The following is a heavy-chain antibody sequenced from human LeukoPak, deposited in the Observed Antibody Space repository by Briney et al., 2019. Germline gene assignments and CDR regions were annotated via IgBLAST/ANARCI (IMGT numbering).Heavy chain of an antibody. CDR2: IYHSGST. D-gene: IGHD6-13*01. J-gene: IGHJ3*02. V-gene: IGHV4-4*02. Sequence: PSGTLSLTCAVSGGSISSSNWWSWVRQPPGKGLEWIGYIYHSGSTYYNPSLKSRVTISVDRSKNQFSLKLSSVTAADTAVFYCAGYSSSWPLGAFDIWGQGTMVTVSS. CDR1: GGSISSSNW. CDR3: AGYSSSWPLGAFDI.